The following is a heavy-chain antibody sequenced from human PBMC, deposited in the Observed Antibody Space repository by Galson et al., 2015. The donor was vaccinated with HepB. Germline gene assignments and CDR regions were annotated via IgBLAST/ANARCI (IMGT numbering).Heavy chain of an antibody. CDR2: INAGNGNT. D-gene: IGHD2-15*01. CDR1: GYTFTSYA. CDR3: ARSPKEGDCSGGSCYFFGLDYYYYGMDV. J-gene: IGHJ6*02. V-gene: IGHV1-3*01. Sequence: SVKVSCKASGYTFTSYAMHWVRQAPGQRLEWMGWINAGNGNTKYSQKFQGRVTITRDTSASTAYMELSSLRSEDTAVYYCARSPKEGDCSGGSCYFFGLDYYYYGMDVWGQGTTVTVSS.